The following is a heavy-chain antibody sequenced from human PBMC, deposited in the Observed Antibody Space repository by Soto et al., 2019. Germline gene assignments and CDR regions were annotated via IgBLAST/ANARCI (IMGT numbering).Heavy chain of an antibody. D-gene: IGHD3-10*01. CDR3: AKRGGYNYYMDV. J-gene: IGHJ6*03. V-gene: IGHV3-23*01. Sequence: PGGSLRLSCAASGFTFTSQTMNWVRQAPGKGLEWVSAISDSGVTTHYADSVKGRFTISRDNSKNTLYLQMNSLRADDTAVYYCAKRGGYNYYMDVWGKGTTVTVSS. CDR1: GFTFTSQT. CDR2: ISDSGVTT.